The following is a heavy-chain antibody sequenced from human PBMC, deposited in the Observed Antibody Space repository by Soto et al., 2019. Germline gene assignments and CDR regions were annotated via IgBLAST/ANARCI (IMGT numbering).Heavy chain of an antibody. CDR3: ARGAMANFDY. V-gene: IGHV1-69*13. D-gene: IGHD5-18*01. CDR1: GYSSSTYG. CDR2: FIAMLGTP. J-gene: IGHJ4*02. Sequence: SVKVSCKASGYSSSTYGINWVRQAPGQGLEWMGGFIAMLGTPTYAKKVQGRATISADESLTSSYLELRSLRSEDTGVYFCARGAMANFDYWGQGTVVTVSS.